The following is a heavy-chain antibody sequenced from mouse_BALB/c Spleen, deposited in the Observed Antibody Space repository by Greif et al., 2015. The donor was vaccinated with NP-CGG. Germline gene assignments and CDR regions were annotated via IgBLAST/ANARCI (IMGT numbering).Heavy chain of an antibody. V-gene: IGHV1-37*01. J-gene: IGHJ3*01. Sequence: EVQGVESGPELVKPGASVKISCKASGYSFTGYFMNWVKQSHGKSLEWIGRINPYNGDTFYNQKFKGKATLTVDKSSSTAHMELLSLTSEDSSVYYCGKGATMITTAWFAYWGQGTLVTVFA. CDR2: INPYNGDT. D-gene: IGHD2-4*01. CDR1: GYSFTGYF. CDR3: GKGATMITTAWFAY.